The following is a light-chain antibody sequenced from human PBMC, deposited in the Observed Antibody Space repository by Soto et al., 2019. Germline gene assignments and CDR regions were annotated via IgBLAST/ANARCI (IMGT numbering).Light chain of an antibody. CDR2: DAS. CDR3: QQSSDWPLT. Sequence: EIVLTQSPVTLSLSPGEGATLSCRASQSVSSYLAWYQQKPGQAPRLLMYDASNRATGIPARFSGSGSGTDFTLTISSLEPEDFAVYYCQQSSDWPLTFGGGTKVEIK. V-gene: IGKV3-11*01. J-gene: IGKJ4*01. CDR1: QSVSSY.